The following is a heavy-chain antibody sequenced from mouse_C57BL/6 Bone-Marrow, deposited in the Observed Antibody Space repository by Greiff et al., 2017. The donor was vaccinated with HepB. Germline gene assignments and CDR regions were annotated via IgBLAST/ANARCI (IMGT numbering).Heavy chain of an antibody. CDR3: ARFYYYGSSYVSYAMDY. J-gene: IGHJ4*01. CDR2: IYPGDGDT. D-gene: IGHD1-1*01. Sequence: VQGVESGPELVKPGASVKISCKASGYAFSSSWMNWVKQRPGKGLEWIGRIYPGDGDTNYNGKFKGKATLTADKSSSTAYMQLSSLTSEDSAVYFCARFYYYGSSYVSYAMDYWGQGTSVTVSS. V-gene: IGHV1-82*01. CDR1: GYAFSSSW.